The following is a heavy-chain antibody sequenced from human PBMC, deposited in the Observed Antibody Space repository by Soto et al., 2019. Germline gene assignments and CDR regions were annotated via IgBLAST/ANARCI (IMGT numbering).Heavy chain of an antibody. J-gene: IGHJ3*02. D-gene: IGHD5-18*01. CDR1: GGSVSSGSHY. CDR2: VYYSGTT. CDR3: ARDYRGYTTGYAFDI. V-gene: IGHV4-61*01. Sequence: QVQLQESGPGLVKPSETLSLTCTVSGGSVSSGSHYWSWIRQPPGKGLEWIGYVYYSGTTNYNPSLKSRVTISVDTSRNQFSLKLRSVTAADTAVYYCARDYRGYTTGYAFDIWGQGTMVTVSS.